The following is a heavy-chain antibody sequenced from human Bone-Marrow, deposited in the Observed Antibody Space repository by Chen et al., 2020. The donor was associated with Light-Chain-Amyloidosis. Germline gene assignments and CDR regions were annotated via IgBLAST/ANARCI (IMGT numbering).Heavy chain of an antibody. CDR2: INTYNGDT. CDR1: GYPFLNYG. J-gene: IGHJ4*02. Sequence: QVQLIQSGAEVKKPGASVRVSCKASGYPFLNYGITWLRQAPGQGLEWMGWINTYNGDTNYARKLQGSVTMTTDTSTSTVFMELRSLESDDTATYYCARGRGSLEYWGQGTLTTVSS. V-gene: IGHV1-18*04. CDR3: ARGRGSLEY. D-gene: IGHD3-10*01.